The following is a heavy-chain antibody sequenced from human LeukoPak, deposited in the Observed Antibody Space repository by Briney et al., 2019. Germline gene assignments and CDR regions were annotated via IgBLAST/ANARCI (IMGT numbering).Heavy chain of an antibody. D-gene: IGHD1-1*01. CDR2: ISRNGGST. J-gene: IGHJ6*02. Sequence: PGGSLRLSCVASGFTFSSYAMHWVRQAPGKGLEYVSGISRNGGSTYYANSVKDRFNISRDNSKNTLYLQMGSLRAEDTAVYHCARAGRNDASLGMDVWGQGTTVTVSS. CDR3: ARAGRNDASLGMDV. CDR1: GFTFSSYA. V-gene: IGHV3-64*01.